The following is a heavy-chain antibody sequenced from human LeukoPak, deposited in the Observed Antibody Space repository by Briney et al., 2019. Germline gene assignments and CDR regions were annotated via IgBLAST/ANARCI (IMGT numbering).Heavy chain of an antibody. CDR3: ARHGQKARGSWEGKTTPENAFDI. V-gene: IGHV5-51*01. CDR1: GYSFTSYW. D-gene: IGHD1-1*01. CDR2: IYPGDSDT. Sequence: GESLKISCKGSGYSFTSYWIGWVRQMPGKGLEWMGIIYPGDSDTRYSPSFQGPVTISADKSISPAYLQWSSLKASDTAMYYCARHGQKARGSWEGKTTPENAFDIWGQGTMVTVSS. J-gene: IGHJ3*02.